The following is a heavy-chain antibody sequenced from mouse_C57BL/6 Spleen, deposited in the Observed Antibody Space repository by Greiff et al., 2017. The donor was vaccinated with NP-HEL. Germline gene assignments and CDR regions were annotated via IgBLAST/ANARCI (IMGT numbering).Heavy chain of an antibody. CDR2: IYPGDGDT. Sequence: VQLQQSGPELVKPGASVKISCKASGYAFSSSWMNWVKQRPGKGLEWIGRIYPGDGDTNYNGKFKGKATLTADKSSSTAYIQLSSLTSEDSAVYFGARGHYGSSYFDYWGQGTTLTVSS. CDR3: ARGHYGSSYFDY. V-gene: IGHV1-82*01. J-gene: IGHJ2*01. CDR1: GYAFSSSW. D-gene: IGHD1-1*01.